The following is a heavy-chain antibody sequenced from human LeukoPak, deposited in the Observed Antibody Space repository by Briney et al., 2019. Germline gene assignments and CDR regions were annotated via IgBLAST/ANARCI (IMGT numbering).Heavy chain of an antibody. J-gene: IGHJ4*02. CDR1: GYRFTNYW. CDR2: IYPGDSDT. CDR3: ARVGVRGVNGRAYFDY. V-gene: IGHV5-51*01. Sequence: GESLKISCKSSGYRFTNYWIGWVRQMPGKGLEWMGIIYPGDSDTRYSPSFQGQVTISADESISTAYLQWNSLKASDTAIYYCARVGVRGVNGRAYFDYWGQGTLVTVSS. D-gene: IGHD3-10*01.